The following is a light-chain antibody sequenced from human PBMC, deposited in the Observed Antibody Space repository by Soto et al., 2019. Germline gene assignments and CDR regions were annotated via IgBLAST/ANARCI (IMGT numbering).Light chain of an antibody. CDR2: EAS. V-gene: IGKV1-5*01. J-gene: IGKJ1*01. CDR3: QHYISFPRT. Sequence: DIQMTQSPSSLCASVGDRLTMACRASQTISSFLAWYQHKPGEAPKLLIAEASRLESGVPSRFSGGGSGTEFTLTISRLQPDDVATYYCQHYISFPRTFGQGTKVDIK. CDR1: QTISSF.